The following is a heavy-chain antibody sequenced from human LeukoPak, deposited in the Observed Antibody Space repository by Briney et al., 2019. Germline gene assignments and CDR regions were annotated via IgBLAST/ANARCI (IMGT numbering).Heavy chain of an antibody. CDR3: ARDYSAWAAGTRIDY. V-gene: IGHV3-21*01. Sequence: GGSLSLSCAASGFTFSSYSMNWVRQAPGKGLEWVSSISSSSSYIYYADSVKGRFTISRDNAKNSLYLQMNSLRAEDTAVYYCARDYSAWAAGTRIDYWGQGTLVTVSS. D-gene: IGHD6-13*01. CDR1: GFTFSSYS. CDR2: ISSSSSYI. J-gene: IGHJ4*02.